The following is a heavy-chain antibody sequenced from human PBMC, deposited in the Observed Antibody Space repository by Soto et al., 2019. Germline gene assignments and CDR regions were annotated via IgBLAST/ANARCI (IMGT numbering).Heavy chain of an antibody. CDR1: GYSISSSNW. J-gene: IGHJ5*02. CDR2: IYYSGST. Sequence: SETLSLTCAVSGYSISSSNWWSWIRQPPGKGLEWIGYIYYSGSTYYNPSLKSRVTISVDRSKNQFSLKLSSVTAADTAVYYCARVPSPWGQGTLVTVSS. V-gene: IGHV4-28*03. CDR3: ARVPSP.